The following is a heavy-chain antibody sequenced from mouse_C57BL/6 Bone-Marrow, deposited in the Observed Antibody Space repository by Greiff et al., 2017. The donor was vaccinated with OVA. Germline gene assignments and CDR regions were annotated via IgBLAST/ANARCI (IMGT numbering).Heavy chain of an antibody. CDR2: INPNYGTT. Sequence: VHVKQSGPELVKPGASVKISCKASGYSFTDYNMNWVKQSNGKSLEWIGVINPNYGTTSYNQKFKGKTTLTVDQSSSTAYMQRKSLTYEDTAVYLCVRCAMDYCGQGTSVTVSS. CDR3: VRCAMDY. V-gene: IGHV1-39*01. J-gene: IGHJ4*01. CDR1: GYSFTDYN.